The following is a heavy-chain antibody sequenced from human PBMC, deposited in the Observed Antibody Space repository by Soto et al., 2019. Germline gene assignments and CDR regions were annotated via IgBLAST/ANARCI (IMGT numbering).Heavy chain of an antibody. CDR3: ARTPGMDSDFGI. D-gene: IGHD1-26*01. Sequence: SGPTLVNPTQTLTLTCTFSGFSLSTSGMCVSWIRQPPGKALEWLALIDWDDDKYYSTSLKTRLTISKDTSKNHVVLTMTNMHHLDEPTYYCARTPGMDSDFGIWGIGKMGTV. CDR2: IDWDDDK. CDR1: GFSLSTSGMC. J-gene: IGHJ3*02. V-gene: IGHV2-70*01.